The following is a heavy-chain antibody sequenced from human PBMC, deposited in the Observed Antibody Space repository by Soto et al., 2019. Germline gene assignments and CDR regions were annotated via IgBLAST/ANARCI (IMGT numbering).Heavy chain of an antibody. CDR2: ISAYNGNT. J-gene: IGHJ6*02. CDR3: ARFPYSSGWYYYYGMDV. D-gene: IGHD6-19*01. V-gene: IGHV1-18*01. Sequence: ASVKVSCKASGYTFTSYGISWVRQAPGQGLEWMGWISAYNGNTNYAQKLQGRVTMTTDTSTSTAYMELRSLRSDDTAVYYCARFPYSSGWYYYYGMDVWGQGTMVTGSS. CDR1: GYTFTSYG.